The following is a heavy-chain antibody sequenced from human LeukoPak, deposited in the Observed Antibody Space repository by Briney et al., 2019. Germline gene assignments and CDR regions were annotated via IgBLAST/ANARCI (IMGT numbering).Heavy chain of an antibody. J-gene: IGHJ4*02. D-gene: IGHD3-9*01. V-gene: IGHV4-39*01. CDR2: FYYSGST. CDR3: ARRRYFDWSGVDY. CDR1: GGSISSSSYY. Sequence: SETLSLTCTVSGGSISSSSYYWGWIRQPPGKGLEWIGSFYYSGSTYYNPSLKNRVTISVDTSKNQFSLKLSSVTAADTAVYYCARRRYFDWSGVDYWGQGTLVTVSS.